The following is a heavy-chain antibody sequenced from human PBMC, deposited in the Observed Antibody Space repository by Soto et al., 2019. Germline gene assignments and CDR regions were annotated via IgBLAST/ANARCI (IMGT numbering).Heavy chain of an antibody. Sequence: ASEKVSCKASGYTFTNYATHWVRQAPGQRLEWMGWINAGNGNTKYSQKFQGRVTITRDTSASTAYMELSSLRSEDTAVYYCARASGYYLTDYWRDGPLVTVPS. D-gene: IGHD5-12*01. CDR2: INAGNGNT. V-gene: IGHV1-3*01. CDR1: GYTFTNYA. J-gene: IGHJ4*01. CDR3: ARASGYYLTDY.